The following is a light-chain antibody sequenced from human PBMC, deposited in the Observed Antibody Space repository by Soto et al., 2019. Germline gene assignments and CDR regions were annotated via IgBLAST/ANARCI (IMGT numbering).Light chain of an antibody. J-gene: IGKJ4*01. CDR2: TAS. V-gene: IGKV1-12*01. CDR1: QDINKW. CDR3: QQGKSLPLP. Sequence: DIQMTQSPSSVSASVGDRVTITCRASQDINKWLAWYQQKPGLAPNLVIYTASRLHGGGPSRFSGSASGTDFTLTISSLQPEDVATYYCQQGKSLPLPFGGGTKVEI.